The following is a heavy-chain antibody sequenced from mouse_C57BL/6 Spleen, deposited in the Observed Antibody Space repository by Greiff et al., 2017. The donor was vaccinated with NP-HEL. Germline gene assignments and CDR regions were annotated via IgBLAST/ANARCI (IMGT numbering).Heavy chain of an antibody. D-gene: IGHD4-1*01. CDR2: ISSGSSTI. V-gene: IGHV5-17*01. CDR1: GFTFSDYG. CDR3: ARTGTGASYYFDY. Sequence: DVMLVESGGGLVKPGGSLKLSCAASGFTFSDYGMHWVRQAPEKGLEWVAYISSGSSTIYYADTVKGRFTISRDNAKNTLFLQMTSLRSEDTAMYYCARTGTGASYYFDYWGQGTTLTVSS. J-gene: IGHJ2*01.